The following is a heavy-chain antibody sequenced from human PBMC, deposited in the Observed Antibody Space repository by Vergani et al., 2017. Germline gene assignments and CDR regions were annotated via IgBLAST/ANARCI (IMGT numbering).Heavy chain of an antibody. CDR1: GGSISAGYYF. CDR2: ISASGNA. J-gene: IGHJ5*02. CDR3: ARHSTVEWLVKLGWIDP. D-gene: IGHD6-19*01. Sequence: QVQLQASGPGRVKPSQTLSLTCTISGGSISAGYYFWSWIRQPAGKGLEWLGHISASGNASHSPSLKTRVSMSGVTSKNQFSLTVTSVTAADTAVYFCARHSTVEWLVKLGWIDPWGQGILVTVSS. V-gene: IGHV4-61*02.